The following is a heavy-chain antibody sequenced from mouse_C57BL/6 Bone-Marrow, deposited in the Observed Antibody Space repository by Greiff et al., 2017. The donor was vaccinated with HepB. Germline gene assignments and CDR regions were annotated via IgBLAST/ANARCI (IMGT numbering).Heavy chain of an antibody. CDR2: IHPNSGST. D-gene: IGHD2-3*01. CDR1: GYTFTSYW. J-gene: IGHJ4*01. V-gene: IGHV1-64*01. CDR3: ARDGGYPSYAMDY. Sequence: QVQLQQPGAELVKPGASVKLSCKASGYTFTSYWMHWVKQRPGQGLEWIGMIHPNSGSTNYNEKFKSKATLTVDKSSSTAYMQLSSLTSEDSAVYYCARDGGYPSYAMDYWGQGTSVTVSS.